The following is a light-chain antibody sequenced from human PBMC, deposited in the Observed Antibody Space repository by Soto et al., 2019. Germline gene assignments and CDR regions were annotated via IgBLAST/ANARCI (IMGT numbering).Light chain of an antibody. CDR3: QQYNSYWT. CDR2: DAS. Sequence: DIQMTQSPSTLSASVGDRVTITCRASQSISRWLAWYKQKPGKAPKLLIYDASTLESGVPSRFSGRGSGTEFTLTISSLQPDDFATYYCQQYNSYWTFGQGTKVDIK. CDR1: QSISRW. J-gene: IGKJ1*01. V-gene: IGKV1-5*01.